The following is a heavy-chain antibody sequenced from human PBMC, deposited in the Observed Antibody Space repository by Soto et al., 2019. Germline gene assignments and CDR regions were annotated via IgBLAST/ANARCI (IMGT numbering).Heavy chain of an antibody. Sequence: SETLSLTCTVSGGSISSFSWSWIRQPAGKGLEWIGRIYSSGSTNYNPSLKSRITMSVDTSKNQFSLKLTSVTAADTAVYYCAGDFSSSSFLISVLEYWGQGTLVPVSS. CDR1: GGSISSFS. J-gene: IGHJ4*02. D-gene: IGHD2-2*01. CDR2: IYSSGST. CDR3: AGDFSSSSFLISVLEY. V-gene: IGHV4-4*07.